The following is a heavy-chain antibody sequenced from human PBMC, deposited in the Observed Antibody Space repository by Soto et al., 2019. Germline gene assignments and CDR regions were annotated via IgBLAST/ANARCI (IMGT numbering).Heavy chain of an antibody. D-gene: IGHD5-18*01. CDR2: ISAYNGNT. J-gene: IGHJ6*03. V-gene: IGHV1-18*01. CDR3: AREGYTAMVKQKNYYYCYMPV. Sequence: GASVKVSCKASGYTFTSYGISWVRQAPGQGLEGMGWISAYNGNTNYAQKLQGRVTMTTDTSTSTAYMELRSLRSDDTAVYYCAREGYTAMVKQKNYYYCYMPVWGKGTTVTVSS. CDR1: GYTFTSYG.